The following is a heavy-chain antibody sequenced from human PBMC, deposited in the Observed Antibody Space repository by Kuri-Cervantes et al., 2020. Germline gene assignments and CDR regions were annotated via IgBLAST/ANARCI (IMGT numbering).Heavy chain of an antibody. V-gene: IGHV3-33*06. J-gene: IGHJ4*02. CDR3: AKAQDIVATIIDY. Sequence: GESLKISCAASGFTFSSYGMHWVRQAPGKGLEWVAVIWYDGSNKYYADSVKGRFTISRDNSKNTLYLQMNSLRAEDTAVYYCAKAQDIVATIIDYWGQGTLVTVSS. CDR2: IWYDGSNK. D-gene: IGHD5-12*01. CDR1: GFTFSSYG.